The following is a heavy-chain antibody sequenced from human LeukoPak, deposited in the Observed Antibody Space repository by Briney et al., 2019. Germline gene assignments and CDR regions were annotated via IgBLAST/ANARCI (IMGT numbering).Heavy chain of an antibody. Sequence: GASVTVSFKASGYTFNDYYLHWVRQAPGQGLEWMGWINPNNGGIKYAQKFQGRVTMTRDTSISTAYMELSSLKSDDTAVYYCATDCGGDCYSRYWGQGTLVTVSS. V-gene: IGHV1-2*02. D-gene: IGHD2-21*02. J-gene: IGHJ4*02. CDR1: GYTFNDYY. CDR2: INPNNGGI. CDR3: ATDCGGDCYSRY.